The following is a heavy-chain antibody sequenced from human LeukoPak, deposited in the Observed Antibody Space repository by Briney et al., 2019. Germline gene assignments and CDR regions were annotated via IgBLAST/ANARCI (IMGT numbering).Heavy chain of an antibody. Sequence: SETLSLTCTVSGGSINNYYWSWIRQPPGKGLEWIGYISYSGSTDYNPSLKSRVTISIDTSKNQFSLKLSSVTAADTAVYYCARRDTNSGVDPWGQGTLVTVSS. CDR1: GGSINNYY. CDR3: ARRDTNSGVDP. D-gene: IGHD2-15*01. V-gene: IGHV4-59*08. J-gene: IGHJ5*02. CDR2: ISYSGST.